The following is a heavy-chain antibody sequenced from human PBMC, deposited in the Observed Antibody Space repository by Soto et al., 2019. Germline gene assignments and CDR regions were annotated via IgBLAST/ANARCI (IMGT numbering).Heavy chain of an antibody. D-gene: IGHD3-22*01. V-gene: IGHV3-74*01. J-gene: IGHJ4*01. CDR3: ARDPYDSSGPRLDY. CDR2: IKTDGSST. CDR1: GYTFSSYW. Sequence: PGGSLRLSCAASGYTFSSYWMHWVRQAPGKGLVWVSRIKTDGSSTSYADSVKGRFTISRYNAKNTVFLQMNSLSAEDTAVYYCARDPYDSSGPRLDYWGHGTQVTVSS.